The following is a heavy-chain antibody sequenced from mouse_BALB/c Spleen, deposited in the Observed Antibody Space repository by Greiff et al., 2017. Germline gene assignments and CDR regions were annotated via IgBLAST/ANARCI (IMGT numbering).Heavy chain of an antibody. CDR3: ARELRDYAMDY. D-gene: IGHD1-3*01. Sequence: EVKLMESGGGLVKPGGSLKLSCAASGFTFSSYTMSWVRQTPEKRLEWVATISSGGGNTYYPDSVKGRFTISRDNAKNNLYLQMSSLRSEDTALYYCARELRDYAMDYWGQGTSVTVSS. J-gene: IGHJ4*01. CDR2: ISSGGGNT. CDR1: GFTFSSYT. V-gene: IGHV5-9*03.